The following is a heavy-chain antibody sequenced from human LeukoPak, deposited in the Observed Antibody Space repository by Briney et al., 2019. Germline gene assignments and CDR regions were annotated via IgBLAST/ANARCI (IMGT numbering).Heavy chain of an antibody. CDR2: ISSSSSTI. D-gene: IGHD3-9*01. J-gene: IGHJ3*02. CDR3: ARDYDILTGYPAQNAFDI. Sequence: GGSLRLSCAASGFTFRSYSMNWVRQAPGKGLEWVSYISSSSSTIYYADSVKGRFTISRDNDKNSLYLQMNSLRAEDTAVYYCARDYDILTGYPAQNAFDIWGQGTVVTVSS. CDR1: GFTFRSYS. V-gene: IGHV3-48*01.